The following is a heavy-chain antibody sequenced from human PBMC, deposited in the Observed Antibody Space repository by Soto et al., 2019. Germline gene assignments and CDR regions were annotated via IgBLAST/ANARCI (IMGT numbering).Heavy chain of an antibody. CDR1: GYTFTSYG. CDR3: ARPLSLGSGPSDFDY. Sequence: ASVKVSCKASGYTFTSYGISWVRQAPGQGLEWMGWIGAYNGNTNYAQKLQGRVTMTTDTSTSTAYMELRSLRSDDTAVYYCARPLSLGSGPSDFDYWGQGTLVTVSS. CDR2: IGAYNGNT. J-gene: IGHJ4*02. V-gene: IGHV1-18*04. D-gene: IGHD2-15*01.